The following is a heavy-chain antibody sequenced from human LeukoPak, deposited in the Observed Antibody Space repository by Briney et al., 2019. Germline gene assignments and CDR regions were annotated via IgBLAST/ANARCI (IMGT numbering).Heavy chain of an antibody. D-gene: IGHD3-10*01. J-gene: IGHJ4*02. CDR3: ARTRYYYNSRSYGAPYYFDY. CDR1: GGSISSYY. Sequence: SETLSLTCTVSGGSISSYYWSWIRQPPGKGLEWIGSIYHSGRTFYNPSLKSRVTISVDTSKNQFSLKLTSVTAADTAVYYCARTRYYYNSRSYGAPYYFDYWGQGTLVTVSS. V-gene: IGHV4-59*04. CDR2: IYHSGRT.